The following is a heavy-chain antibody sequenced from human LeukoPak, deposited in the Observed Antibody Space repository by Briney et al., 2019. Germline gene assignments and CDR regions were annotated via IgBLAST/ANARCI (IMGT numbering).Heavy chain of an antibody. V-gene: IGHV3-23*01. CDR1: GFTFSSYA. Sequence: QSGGSLRLSCAASGFTFSSYAMSWVRQAPGKGLERVSAISGSGGSTYYVDSVKGRFTISRDNSKNTLYLQMNSLRAEDTAVYYCAKALRVGAVDNWYFDLWGRGTLVTVSS. D-gene: IGHD6-19*01. CDR2: ISGSGGST. CDR3: AKALRVGAVDNWYFDL. J-gene: IGHJ2*01.